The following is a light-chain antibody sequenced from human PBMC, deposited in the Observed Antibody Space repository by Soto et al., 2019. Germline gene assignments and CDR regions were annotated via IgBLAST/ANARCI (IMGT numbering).Light chain of an antibody. CDR1: QSVSNY. J-gene: IGKJ4*01. CDR3: QQRSSWLT. V-gene: IGKV3-11*01. CDR2: DAS. Sequence: EIVLTQSPATLSLSPGEGATLSCRASQSVSNYIAWYQQKPGQAPRLLIYDASKRATGIPARFSGSGSGTDFTLTISSLELEDFAIYYCQQRSSWLTFGGGTKGEIK.